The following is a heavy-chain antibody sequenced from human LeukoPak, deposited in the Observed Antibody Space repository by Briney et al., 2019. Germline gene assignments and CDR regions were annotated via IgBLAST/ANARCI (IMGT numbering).Heavy chain of an antibody. CDR3: ARRSIAARNFDY. D-gene: IGHD6-6*01. V-gene: IGHV1-18*01. CDR1: GYTFTNYG. J-gene: IGHJ4*02. CDR2: ISAYNGNT. Sequence: ASVKVSCKASGYTFTNYGVSWVRQAPGQGLEWMGWISAYNGNTNYAQKLQGRVTMTTDTSTSTAYMELRSLRSDDTAVYYCARRSIAARNFDYWGQGTLVTVSS.